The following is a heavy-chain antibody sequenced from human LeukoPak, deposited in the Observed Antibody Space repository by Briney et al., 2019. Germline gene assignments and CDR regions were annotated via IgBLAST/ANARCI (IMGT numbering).Heavy chain of an antibody. Sequence: GGSLRLSCAASGFTVNSNYVNYMSWVRQAPGKGLEWVSVIYSGGSGYYADSVKGRFTISRDNSKNTLYLQMNSLRAEDTAVYYCARGGISWYQYFDYWGEGTLVTVSS. CDR2: IYSGGSG. J-gene: IGHJ4*02. CDR1: GFTVNSNYVNY. V-gene: IGHV3-66*02. D-gene: IGHD6-13*01. CDR3: ARGGISWYQYFDY.